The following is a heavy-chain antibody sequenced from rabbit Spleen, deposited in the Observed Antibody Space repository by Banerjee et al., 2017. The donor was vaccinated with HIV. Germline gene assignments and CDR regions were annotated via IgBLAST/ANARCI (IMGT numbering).Heavy chain of an antibody. J-gene: IGHJ4*01. Sequence: QLVESGGGLVQPGGSLKLSCKASGLDFSTYYMSWVRQAPGKGLEWIGIIYAGKGSTDYANWVNGRFTISSHNAQNTLYLQLKSLTASDTATYFCARDMGVAAGYYFNLWGQGTLVTVS. CDR3: ARDMGVAAGYYFNL. CDR2: IYAGKGST. V-gene: IGHV1S7*01. D-gene: IGHD4-1*01. CDR1: GLDFSTYY.